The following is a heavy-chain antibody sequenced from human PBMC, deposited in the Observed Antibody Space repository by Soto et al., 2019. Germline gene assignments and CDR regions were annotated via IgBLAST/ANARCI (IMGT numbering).Heavy chain of an antibody. D-gene: IGHD2-15*01. J-gene: IGHJ1*01. V-gene: IGHV3-23*01. Sequence: EVQLLESGGGLVQPGGSLRLSCAASGFTFSSYAMSWVRQAPGKGLEWVSGISGSGGSTYYADSVKGRFTISRDNSKNTLSLQMNSLRAEDTAVYYCAKTIDIGYCSGGSCYSGYFQHWGQGTLVTVSS. CDR3: AKTIDIGYCSGGSCYSGYFQH. CDR2: ISGSGGST. CDR1: GFTFSSYA.